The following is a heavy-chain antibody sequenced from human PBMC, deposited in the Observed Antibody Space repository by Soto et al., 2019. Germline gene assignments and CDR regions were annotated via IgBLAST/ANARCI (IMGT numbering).Heavy chain of an antibody. Sequence: EVQLVESGGGLVQPGGSLRLTCAASGFTLSRNWMSWVRQAPGKGLEWVANVKEDGSDKYYMDSVKGRFTISRDNAKESLYLQMNSLGAEGTGVYYWGRGGGNFDQWGQGTLVTVSS. V-gene: IGHV3-7*04. CDR3: GRGGGNFDQ. J-gene: IGHJ4*02. D-gene: IGHD3-16*01. CDR1: GFTLSRNW. CDR2: VKEDGSDK.